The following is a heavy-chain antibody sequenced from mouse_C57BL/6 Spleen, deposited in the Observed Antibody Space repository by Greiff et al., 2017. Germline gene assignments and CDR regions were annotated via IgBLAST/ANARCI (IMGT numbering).Heavy chain of an antibody. J-gene: IGHJ2*01. CDR1: GYTFTSYW. V-gene: IGHV1-52*01. CDR2: IDPSDSET. Sequence: QVHVKQPGAELVRPGSSVKLSCKASGYTFTSYWMHWVKQRPIQGLEWIGNIDPSDSETHYNQKFKDKATLTVDKSSSTAYMQLSSLTSEDSAVYYCASGITTVVADYWGQGTTLTVSS. CDR3: ASGITTVVADY. D-gene: IGHD1-1*01.